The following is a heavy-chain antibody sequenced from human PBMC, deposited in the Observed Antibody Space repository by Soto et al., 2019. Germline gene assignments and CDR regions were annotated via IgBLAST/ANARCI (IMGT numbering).Heavy chain of an antibody. Sequence: ASVKVSCKASGYTFTSYAMRWVRQAPGQRLEWMGRINAGNGNTKYSQKFQGRVTITRDTSASTAYMELSSLRSEDTAVYYCARDVGDCISTSCYDLNWFDPWGQGTLVTVSS. J-gene: IGHJ5*02. CDR3: ARDVGDCISTSCYDLNWFDP. D-gene: IGHD2-2*01. CDR1: GYTFTSYA. V-gene: IGHV1-3*01. CDR2: INAGNGNT.